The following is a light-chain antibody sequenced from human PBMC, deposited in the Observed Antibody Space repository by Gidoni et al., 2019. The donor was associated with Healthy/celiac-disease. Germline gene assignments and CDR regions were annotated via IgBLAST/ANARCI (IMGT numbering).Light chain of an antibody. J-gene: IGLJ2*01. CDR3: QSYDSSR. V-gene: IGLV1-40*01. Sequence: QSVLTQPPSVSGAPGQRATSACTRSSSNIRSGYDVHWYQQLPGTAPQLLIYGNSRRPPGVPFRFSGSKSGTSASLAITGLPAEDEADYYCQSYDSSRVGGGTKLTVL. CDR1: SSNIRSGYD. CDR2: GNS.